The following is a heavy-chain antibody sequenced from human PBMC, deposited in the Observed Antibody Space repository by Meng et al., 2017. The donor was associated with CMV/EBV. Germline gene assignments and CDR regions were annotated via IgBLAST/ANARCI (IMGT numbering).Heavy chain of an antibody. J-gene: IGHJ4*02. V-gene: IGHV1-2*02. CDR3: ARGVGGTLWHDY. CDR1: GYTFTGYY. Sequence: ASVKVSCKASGYTFTGYYMHWVRQAPGQGLEWMGWINPDRGGTNYAQKFQGRVTMTRDTSISTAYMELSSLRSDDTAVYYCARGVGGTLWHDYWGQGTLVTVSS. D-gene: IGHD1-26*01. CDR2: INPDRGGT.